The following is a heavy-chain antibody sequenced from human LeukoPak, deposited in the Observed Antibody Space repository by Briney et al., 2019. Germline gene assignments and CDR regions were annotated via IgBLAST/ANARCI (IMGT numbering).Heavy chain of an antibody. Sequence: SETLSLTCAVYGESSSGYYWNWIRQTPEKGLEWIGEINHSGSTNFKPSLRSRVTISLDTSRNEFSLKLSSVTVADTAVYYCARGQTFYYDSSGYYPFEYWGQGSLVTVSS. J-gene: IGHJ4*02. D-gene: IGHD3-22*01. CDR2: INHSGST. CDR1: GESSSGYY. V-gene: IGHV4-34*01. CDR3: ARGQTFYYDSSGYYPFEY.